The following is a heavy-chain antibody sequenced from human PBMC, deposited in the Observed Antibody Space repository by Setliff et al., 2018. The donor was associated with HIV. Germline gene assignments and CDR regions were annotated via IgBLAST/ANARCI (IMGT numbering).Heavy chain of an antibody. CDR3: VRGVQSPPHYSYYYMDV. CDR2: IIPILGVA. D-gene: IGHD3-3*01. CDR1: GGTFSSYA. V-gene: IGHV1-69*04. Sequence: GASVKVSCKASGGTFSSYAISWVRQAPGQGLDWMGRIIPILGVANCAQRFQGKVTITADKSTSTAYMELTSLRFDDTAMYYCVRGVQSPPHYSYYYMDVWGEGTMVTVSS. J-gene: IGHJ6*03.